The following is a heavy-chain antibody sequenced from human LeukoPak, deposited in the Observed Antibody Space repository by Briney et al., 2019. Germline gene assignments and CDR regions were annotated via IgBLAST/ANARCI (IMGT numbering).Heavy chain of an antibody. J-gene: IGHJ6*02. D-gene: IGHD5-18*01. Sequence: PGGSLRLSCAASGFTFSSYAMSWVRQAPGKGLEWVSSISTSGGSTSYADSVKGRFTISRDNSKNTLYLQMNSLRAEDTAVYYCARDNGYSYGFSVYYYGMDVWGQGTTVTVSS. V-gene: IGHV3-23*01. CDR3: ARDNGYSYGFSVYYYGMDV. CDR1: GFTFSSYA. CDR2: ISTSGGST.